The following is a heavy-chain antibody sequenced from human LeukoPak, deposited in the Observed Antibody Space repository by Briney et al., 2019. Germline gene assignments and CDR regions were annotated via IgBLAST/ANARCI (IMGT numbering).Heavy chain of an antibody. CDR1: GGSISSGDYY. V-gene: IGHV4-30-4*01. J-gene: IGHJ6*02. D-gene: IGHD4-17*01. Sequence: SETLSLTCTVSGGSISSGDYYWSWIRQPPGKGLEWIGYIYYSGSTYYNPSLKSRVTISVDTSKNQFSLKLNSVTAADTAVYYCARAQDTVTTTGYYYYGMDVWGQGTTVTVSS. CDR3: ARAQDTVTTTGYYYYGMDV. CDR2: IYYSGST.